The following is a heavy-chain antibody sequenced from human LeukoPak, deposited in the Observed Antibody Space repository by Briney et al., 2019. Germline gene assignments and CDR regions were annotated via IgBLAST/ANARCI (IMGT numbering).Heavy chain of an antibody. CDR3: VKDRGYCESTTCYESLDV. V-gene: IGHV1-69*06. J-gene: IGHJ6*02. D-gene: IGHD2-2*01. CDR2: IIPIFGTA. CDR1: GGTFSSYA. Sequence: SVKVSCKASGGTFSSYAISWVRQAPGQGLEWMGGIIPIFGTANYAQKFQGSVTITADRSTSTAYMEMSSLRSEDTAVYYCVKDRGYCESTTCYESLDVWGQGTTVTVSS.